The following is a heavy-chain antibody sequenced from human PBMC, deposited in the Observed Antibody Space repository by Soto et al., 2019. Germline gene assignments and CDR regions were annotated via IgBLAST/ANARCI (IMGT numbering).Heavy chain of an antibody. CDR1: GFTFSSYW. Sequence: GGSLRLSCAASGFTFSSYWMSWVRQDPGKGLEWVANIKHDGSEKYYVDSVKGRFTISRDNAKNSLYLQMNSLRAEDTAVYYCARGERYFDWLVDYWGQGTLVTVSS. V-gene: IGHV3-7*01. J-gene: IGHJ4*02. CDR3: ARGERYFDWLVDY. D-gene: IGHD3-9*01. CDR2: IKHDGSEK.